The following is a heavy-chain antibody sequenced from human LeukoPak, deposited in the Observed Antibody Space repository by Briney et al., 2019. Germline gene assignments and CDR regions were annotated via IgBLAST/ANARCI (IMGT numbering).Heavy chain of an antibody. V-gene: IGHV3-30-3*01. CDR3: TRDETIAAAGTFDY. J-gene: IGHJ4*02. D-gene: IGHD6-13*01. CDR1: GFTFSSYA. CDR2: ISYDGSNK. Sequence: PGGSRRLSCAASGFTFSSYAMHWVRQAPGKGLEWVAVISYDGSNKYYADSVKGRFTISRDNSKNTLYLQMNSLRAEDTAVYYCTRDETIAAAGTFDYWGQGTLVTVSS.